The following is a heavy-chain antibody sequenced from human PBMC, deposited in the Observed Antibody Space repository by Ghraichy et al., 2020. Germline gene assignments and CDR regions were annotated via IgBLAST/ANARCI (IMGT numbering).Heavy chain of an antibody. CDR3: ARRGDYYDSSGYYKFRGAFDI. D-gene: IGHD3-22*01. Sequence: GGSLRLSCAASGFTFSSYWMSWVRQAPGKGLEWVANIKQDGSEKYYVDSVKGRFTISRDNAKNSLYLQMNSLRAEDTAVYYCARRGDYYDSSGYYKFRGAFDIWGQGTMVTVSS. CDR2: IKQDGSEK. V-gene: IGHV3-7*03. CDR1: GFTFSSYW. J-gene: IGHJ3*02.